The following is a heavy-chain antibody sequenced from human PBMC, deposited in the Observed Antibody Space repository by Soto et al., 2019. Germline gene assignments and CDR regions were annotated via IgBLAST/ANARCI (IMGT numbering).Heavy chain of an antibody. D-gene: IGHD2-2*01. Sequence: ASVKVSCKASGYTFTGYYMHWVRQAPGQGLEWMGWINPNSGGTNYAQKFQGWVTMTRDTSISTAYMELSRLRSDDTAVYYCARSKRDCSSTICYPLDYYYYYMDVWGKGTTVTVSS. V-gene: IGHV1-2*04. J-gene: IGHJ6*03. CDR1: GYTFTGYY. CDR2: INPNSGGT. CDR3: ARSKRDCSSTICYPLDYYYYYMDV.